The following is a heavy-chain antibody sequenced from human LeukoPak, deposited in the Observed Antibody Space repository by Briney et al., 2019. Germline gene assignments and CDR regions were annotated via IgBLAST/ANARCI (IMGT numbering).Heavy chain of an antibody. CDR3: ARDGLAGLRGPLFY. CDR1: GYTFTSYG. D-gene: IGHD2-8*01. Sequence: GASVKVSCKASGYTFTSYGISWVRQAPGQGLEWMGRIIPILGIANYAQKFQGRVTITADKSTSTAYMELSSLRSEDTAVYYCARDGLAGLRGPLFYWGQGTLVTVSS. V-gene: IGHV1-69*04. CDR2: IIPILGIA. J-gene: IGHJ4*02.